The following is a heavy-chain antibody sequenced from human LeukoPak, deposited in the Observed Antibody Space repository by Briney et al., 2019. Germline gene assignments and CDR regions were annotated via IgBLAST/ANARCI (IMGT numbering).Heavy chain of an antibody. Sequence: SVKVSCKASGGTFSNNAISWVRQAPGQGLEWMGRIIPILGIANYAQRFQGRVTIAADKSTSTAYMELSSLRSEDTAVYYCARDSRARHAFDIWGQGTMVTVSS. J-gene: IGHJ3*02. V-gene: IGHV1-69*04. D-gene: IGHD6-6*01. CDR2: IIPILGIA. CDR1: GGTFSNNA. CDR3: ARDSRARHAFDI.